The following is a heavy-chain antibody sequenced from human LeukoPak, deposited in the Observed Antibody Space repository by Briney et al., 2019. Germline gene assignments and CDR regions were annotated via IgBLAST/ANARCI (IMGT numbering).Heavy chain of an antibody. CDR1: GGSISSYY. CDR2: IYTSGTT. D-gene: IGHD2-21*02. Sequence: SETLSLTCTASGGSISSYYWSGIRQPAGKGLEWIGRIYTSGTTNYNPSLKSRVTMSVDTSKNQFSLRLSSVTAADTAVYYCARVQGVTETLYYFDYWGRGTLVTVSS. CDR3: ARVQGVTETLYYFDY. J-gene: IGHJ4*02. V-gene: IGHV4-4*07.